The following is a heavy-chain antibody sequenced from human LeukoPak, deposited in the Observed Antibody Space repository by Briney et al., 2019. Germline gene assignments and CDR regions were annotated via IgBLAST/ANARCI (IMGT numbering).Heavy chain of an antibody. CDR2: ISYTGGET. V-gene: IGHV4-61*05. D-gene: IGHD1-14*01. J-gene: IGHJ3*02. CDR3: ARQPGGTAAFDI. Sequence: PSETLSLTCTVSGGSISSSSYYWSWIRQPPGKGLEWIGYISYTGGETNYNPSLKSRLTISVDTSKNQFSLMLTSVTAADTAVYYCARQPGGTAAFDIWAQGTMVTVSS. CDR1: GGSISSSSYY.